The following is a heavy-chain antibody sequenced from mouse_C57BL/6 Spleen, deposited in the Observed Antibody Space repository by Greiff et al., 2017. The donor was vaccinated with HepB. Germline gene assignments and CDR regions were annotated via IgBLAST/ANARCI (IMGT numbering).Heavy chain of an antibody. D-gene: IGHD2-14*01. J-gene: IGHJ2*01. V-gene: IGHV5-6*01. CDR1: GFTFSTSG. Sequence: EVHLVESGGDLVKPGGSLKLSCVASGFTFSTSGMSWVRQTPDKRLEWVPTINTGGTYTYYPESVKGRFTISKDTAKSTLFLQMSSLKSEDTAIYYCARDRFDYYFDYWGQGTTLTVSS. CDR3: ARDRFDYYFDY. CDR2: INTGGTYT.